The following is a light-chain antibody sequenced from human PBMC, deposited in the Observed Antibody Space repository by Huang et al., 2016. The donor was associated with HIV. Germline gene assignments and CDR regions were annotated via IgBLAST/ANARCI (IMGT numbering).Light chain of an antibody. CDR3: QQYNSYRT. CDR1: QSISND. Sequence: DIQMTQSPSPLSASVGDRVTIPCRARQSISNDLAWYQQKPGKAPELLIYQASTLERGVPSRFSGTGSGTEFTLTSSSLQPDDVATYYCQQYNSYRTFGQGTKVEIK. J-gene: IGKJ1*01. V-gene: IGKV1-5*03. CDR2: QAS.